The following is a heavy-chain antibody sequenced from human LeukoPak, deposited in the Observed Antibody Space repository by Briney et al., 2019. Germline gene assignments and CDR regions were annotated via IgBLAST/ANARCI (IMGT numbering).Heavy chain of an antibody. CDR1: GVTFSSYS. J-gene: IGHJ6*03. CDR3: ARIRFGESYAPKSYYYYYMDV. D-gene: IGHD3-10*01. V-gene: IGHV3-48*01. CDR2: ISSSSSTI. Sequence: SGGSLRLSCAASGVTFSSYSMNWVRQAPGKGLEWVSYISSSSSTIYYADSVKGRFTISRDNAKNSLYLQMNSLKAEDTAVYYCARIRFGESYAPKSYYYYYMDVWGKGTTVTISS.